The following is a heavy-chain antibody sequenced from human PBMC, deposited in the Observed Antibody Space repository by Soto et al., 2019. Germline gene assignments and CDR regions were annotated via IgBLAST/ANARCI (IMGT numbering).Heavy chain of an antibody. V-gene: IGHV1-69*05. CDR3: AREKSVRGQNYDFWSGYSSDAVGFDY. CDR2: ISPNFGTA. CDR1: GGTFSSYA. Sequence: GASVKVSCKSSGGTFSSYAISWVRQAPGQGLEWMGGISPNFGTANYAQKFQGRVTMTTDTSTSTAYMELRSLRSDDTAVYYCAREKSVRGQNYDFWSGYSSDAVGFDYWGQGTLVTVSS. J-gene: IGHJ4*02. D-gene: IGHD3-3*01.